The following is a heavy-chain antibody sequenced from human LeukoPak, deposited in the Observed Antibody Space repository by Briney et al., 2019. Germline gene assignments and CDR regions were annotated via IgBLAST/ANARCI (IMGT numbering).Heavy chain of an antibody. Sequence: SGPALVEPTQTLTLTCTFSGFSLSTSGMRVSWIRQPPGKALEWLARIDWDDDKFYSTSLKTRLTISKDTSKNQVVLTMTNMDPVDTATYYCARARGFRSGYYTPYFDYWGQGTLVTVSS. V-gene: IGHV2-70*04. J-gene: IGHJ4*02. D-gene: IGHD3-3*01. CDR3: ARARGFRSGYYTPYFDY. CDR1: GFSLSTSGMR. CDR2: IDWDDDK.